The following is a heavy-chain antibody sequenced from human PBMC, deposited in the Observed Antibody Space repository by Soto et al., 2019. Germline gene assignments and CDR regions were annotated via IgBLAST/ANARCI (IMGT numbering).Heavy chain of an antibody. D-gene: IGHD2-15*01. CDR3: ARDTCSGGSCYSGLWYYYYGMDV. V-gene: IGHV1-18*01. CDR1: GYTFTSYG. CDR2: ISAYNGNT. Sequence: ASVKVSCKASGYTFTSYGISWVRQAPGQGLEWMGWISAYNGNTNYAQKLQGRVTMTTDTSTSTAYMELRSLRPDDTAVYYCARDTCSGGSCYSGLWYYYYGMDVWGQGTTVTVSS. J-gene: IGHJ6*02.